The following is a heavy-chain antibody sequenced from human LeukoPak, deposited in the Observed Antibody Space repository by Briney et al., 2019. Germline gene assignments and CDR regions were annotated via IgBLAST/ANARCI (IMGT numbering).Heavy chain of an antibody. Sequence: GEPLKISCEASGYSFTTYWIGWVRQLPGKGLEWMGIICPGDSDTRYSPSFQGQVTISADKSTSPAYLQWSSLKASDTAMYYCAKSHGGGATHSWGQGTLVTVST. J-gene: IGHJ4*02. CDR3: AKSHGGGATHS. D-gene: IGHD1-26*01. CDR1: GYSFTTYW. V-gene: IGHV5-51*01. CDR2: ICPGDSDT.